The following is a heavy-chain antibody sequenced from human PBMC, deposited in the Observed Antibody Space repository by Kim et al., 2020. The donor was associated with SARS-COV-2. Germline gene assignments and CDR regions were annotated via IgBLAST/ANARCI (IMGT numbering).Heavy chain of an antibody. J-gene: IGHJ4*02. Sequence: TNYAQKLQGRVTMTTDTSTSTAYMELRSLRSDDTAVYYCARIKGDYAFDYWGQGTLVTVSS. CDR2: T. CDR3: ARIKGDYAFDY. V-gene: IGHV1-18*01. D-gene: IGHD4-17*01.